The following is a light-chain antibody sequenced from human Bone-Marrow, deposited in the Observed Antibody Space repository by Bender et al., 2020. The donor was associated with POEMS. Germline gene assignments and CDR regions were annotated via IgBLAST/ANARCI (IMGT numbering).Light chain of an antibody. CDR2: DVS. V-gene: IGLV2-14*03. Sequence: QSALTPPASVSGSPGQSITLSCTGTSADVGAYNFVSWYQQHPGKAPKLMIYDVSNRPSGVSNRFSGSKSGNTASLTISGLQAEDEADYYCAVWDDSLNGWVFGGGTKLTVL. CDR3: AVWDDSLNGWV. J-gene: IGLJ3*02. CDR1: SADVGAYNF.